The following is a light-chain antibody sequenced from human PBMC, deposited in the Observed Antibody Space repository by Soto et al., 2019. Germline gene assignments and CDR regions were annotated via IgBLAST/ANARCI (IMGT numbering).Light chain of an antibody. CDR2: DND. Sequence: QSVLTQPPSVSAAPGQKVTIPCSGTRSNIGNNHVSWYQHLPGTAPRLLIYDNDKRPSGIPDRFSGSKSGTSATLGITGLQTGDEADYYCGTWDSRLSVGVFGGGTQLTVL. CDR1: RSNIGNNH. J-gene: IGLJ3*02. V-gene: IGLV1-51*01. CDR3: GTWDSRLSVGV.